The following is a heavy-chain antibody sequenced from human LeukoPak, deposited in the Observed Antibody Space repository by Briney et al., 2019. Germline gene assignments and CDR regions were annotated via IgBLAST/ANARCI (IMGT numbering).Heavy chain of an antibody. V-gene: IGHV4-39*07. J-gene: IGHJ5*02. Sequence: PSETLSLTCTVSGGSIDSGDYYWGWVRQPPGKGLECIASIHYTVSTYYDPSLKSRVTLSVDTSKNQFSLNLYSVTAADTAIYYCARHPIERSLGGVPDWFDPWGQGTLVTVSS. D-gene: IGHD3-3*01. CDR2: IHYTVST. CDR1: GGSIDSGDYY. CDR3: ARHPIERSLGGVPDWFDP.